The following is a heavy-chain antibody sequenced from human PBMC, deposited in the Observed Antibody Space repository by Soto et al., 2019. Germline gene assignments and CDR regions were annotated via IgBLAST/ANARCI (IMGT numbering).Heavy chain of an antibody. Sequence: VQLVGSGGGVVQPGRSLRLSCAASGFTFSSYGMHWVRQAPGKGLEWVAVISYDGSNKYYADSVKGQFTISRDNSKSTLYLQMNSLRAEDTAVYYCAKDGDSSGYYQGAIDYWGQGTLVTVSS. CDR2: ISYDGSNK. J-gene: IGHJ4*02. CDR3: AKDGDSSGYYQGAIDY. D-gene: IGHD3-22*01. CDR1: GFTFSSYG. V-gene: IGHV3-30*18.